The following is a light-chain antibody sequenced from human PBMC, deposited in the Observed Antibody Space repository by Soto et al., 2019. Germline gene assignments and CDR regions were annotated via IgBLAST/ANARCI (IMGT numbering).Light chain of an antibody. CDR3: QQYASSVT. V-gene: IGKV3-20*01. CDR2: GVS. J-gene: IGKJ1*01. CDR1: QRFSSTF. Sequence: PGDRATLSCRASQRFSSTFFAWYQQKPGQAPRLLIYGVSSRATGIPDRFSGSGSGTDFTLTISRLEPEDFAVYYCQQYASSVTFGQGTKVEIK.